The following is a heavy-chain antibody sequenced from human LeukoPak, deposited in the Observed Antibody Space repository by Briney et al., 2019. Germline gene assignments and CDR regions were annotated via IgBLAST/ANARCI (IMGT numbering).Heavy chain of an antibody. CDR2: LYPSGPP. D-gene: IGHD6-19*01. CDR3: ATAVTGPHWCFDP. V-gene: IGHV4-4*07. CDR1: GGSIRSYF. Sequence: SSETLSLTCTVSGGSIRSYFWSCIRPPAGKGLEWIGRLYPSGPPNYHPSLESRVTMSLDTSKNQFSLKLSSVTAADTAVYYCATAVTGPHWCFDPWGRGTLVTVSS. J-gene: IGHJ2*01.